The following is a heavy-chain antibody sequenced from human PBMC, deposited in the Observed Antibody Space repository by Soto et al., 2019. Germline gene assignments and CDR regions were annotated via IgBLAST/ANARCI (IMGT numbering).Heavy chain of an antibody. CDR2: FIPIFGTT. J-gene: IGHJ4*02. D-gene: IGHD3-22*01. CDR3: TRDRGRRYNDGRGYYYSAY. CDR1: GGTFSSYA. Sequence: QVHLVQSGAEVKKPGSSVKVSCKASGGTFSSYAISWVRQAPGQGLEWMGGFIPIFGTTKYAQKFQGRVTIKAEESTSTAYMELSSLRSEDTAVYYCTRDRGRRYNDGRGYYYSAYWGQGTLVTVSS. V-gene: IGHV1-69*01.